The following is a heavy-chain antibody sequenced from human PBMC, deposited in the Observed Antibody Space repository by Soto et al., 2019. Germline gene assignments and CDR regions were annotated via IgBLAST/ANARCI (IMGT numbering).Heavy chain of an antibody. Sequence: SETLSLTCTVSGGSINNYYWSWIRQPPGKGLEWIGYIYYSGSTNYNPSLKSRVTISVDTSKNQFSLKLSSVTAADTAVYHCARGRGYSGYDCFDYWGQGTLVTVSS. V-gene: IGHV4-59*01. J-gene: IGHJ4*02. D-gene: IGHD5-12*01. CDR2: IYYSGST. CDR1: GGSINNYY. CDR3: ARGRGYSGYDCFDY.